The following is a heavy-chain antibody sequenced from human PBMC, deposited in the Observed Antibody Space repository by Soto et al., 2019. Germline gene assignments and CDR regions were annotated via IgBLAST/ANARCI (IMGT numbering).Heavy chain of an antibody. CDR1: GFTFSTYG. CDR3: ARLPRSGWDHYYYGMDV. Sequence: QVQLVESGGGVVQAGGSLGLSCTASGFTFSTYGMHWLRQAQGKGPEWVAVMSQDGSHKAFLDSVKGRFIISRDNSKNTLYLQMNSLRPDDTAVYYCARLPRSGWDHYYYGMDVWGQGTTVIVSS. J-gene: IGHJ6*02. V-gene: IGHV3-30*03. CDR2: MSQDGSHK. D-gene: IGHD6-19*01.